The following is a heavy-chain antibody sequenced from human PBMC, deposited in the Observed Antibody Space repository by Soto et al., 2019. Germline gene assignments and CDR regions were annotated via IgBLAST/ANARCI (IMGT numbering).Heavy chain of an antibody. CDR1: GYTFTSYD. D-gene: IGHD4-17*01. J-gene: IGHJ5*02. Sequence: QVQLVQSGAEVKKPGASVKVSCKASGYTFTSYDINWVRQATGQGLEWMGWMNPNSGNTGYAQKFQGRVTMTRNTSISTAYMELSSLRSEDTAVYYCATSSGQDYGDANWFDPWGQGTLVTVSS. V-gene: IGHV1-8*01. CDR2: MNPNSGNT. CDR3: ATSSGQDYGDANWFDP.